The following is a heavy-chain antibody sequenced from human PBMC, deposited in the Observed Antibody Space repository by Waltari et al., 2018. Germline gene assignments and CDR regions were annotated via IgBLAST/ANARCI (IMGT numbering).Heavy chain of an antibody. CDR2: IYHSGGT. V-gene: IGHV4-38-2*01. CDR1: GYSISSGYY. CDR3: ARRTYYYDSSGSRRGAFDI. D-gene: IGHD3-22*01. Sequence: QVQLQESGPGLVKPSETLSLTCAVSGYSISSGYYWGWIRQPPGKGLEWIGSIYHSGGTYYNPSLKSRVTISVDTSKNQFSLKLSSVTAADTAVYYCARRTYYYDSSGSRRGAFDIWGQGTMVTVSS. J-gene: IGHJ3*02.